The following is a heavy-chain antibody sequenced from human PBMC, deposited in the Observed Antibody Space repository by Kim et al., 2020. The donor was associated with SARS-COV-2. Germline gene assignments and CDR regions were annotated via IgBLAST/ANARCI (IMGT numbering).Heavy chain of an antibody. Sequence: GGSLRLSCAASGFTFSSYDMHWVRQATGKGLEWVSAIGTAGNTYYTGSVEGRFTISRENAKDSLYLQMNRLRAGDTAEYDVASCGICGGDCDSWAFD. V-gene: IGHV3-13*01. CDR2: IGTAGNT. J-gene: IGHJ3*02. D-gene: IGHD2-21*02. CDR1: GFTFSSYD. CDR3: ASCGICGGDCDSWAFD.